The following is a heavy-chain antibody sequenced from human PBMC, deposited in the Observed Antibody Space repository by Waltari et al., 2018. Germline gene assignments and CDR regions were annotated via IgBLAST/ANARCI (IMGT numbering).Heavy chain of an antibody. CDR1: GFTVSSNY. CDR2: IYSGGST. Sequence: EVQLVETGGGLIQPGGSLRLSCPASGFTVSSNYMSWVRQAPGKGLEWVSVIYSGGSTYYADSVKGRFTISRDNSKNTLYLQMNSLRAEDTAVYYCARGEYSGTNWFDPWGQGTLVTVSS. CDR3: ARGEYSGTNWFDP. J-gene: IGHJ5*02. D-gene: IGHD6-6*01. V-gene: IGHV3-53*02.